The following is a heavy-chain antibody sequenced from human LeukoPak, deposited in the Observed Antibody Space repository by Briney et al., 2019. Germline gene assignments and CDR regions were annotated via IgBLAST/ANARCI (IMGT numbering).Heavy chain of an antibody. CDR2: ISDSGST. D-gene: IGHD4-17*01. V-gene: IGHV4-59*01. J-gene: IGHJ5*02. CDR3: ARVEYGDYGWFDP. CDR1: GDSISTYY. Sequence: PSETLSLTCTVSGDSISTYYWTWIRQPPGKGLEWIGYISDSGSTNYNPSLKSRVTISLDTSKNQLSLKLISLTAADTAAYYCARVEYGDYGWFDPWGQGTLVTVSS.